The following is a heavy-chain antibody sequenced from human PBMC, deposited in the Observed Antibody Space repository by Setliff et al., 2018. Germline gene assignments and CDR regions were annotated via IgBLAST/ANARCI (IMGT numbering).Heavy chain of an antibody. D-gene: IGHD3-22*01. Sequence: SETLSLTCAVYGGSFSGFYWPWIRQSPGKGLEWIGEINHSGGIGYNPSLKSRVTISVDASKNQFSLKLMSVTAADTAVYYCATMRNYYETGNYYSSRWFDPWGQGTLVTV. J-gene: IGHJ5*02. V-gene: IGHV4-34*01. CDR3: ATMRNYYETGNYYSSRWFDP. CDR2: INHSGGI. CDR1: GGSFSGFY.